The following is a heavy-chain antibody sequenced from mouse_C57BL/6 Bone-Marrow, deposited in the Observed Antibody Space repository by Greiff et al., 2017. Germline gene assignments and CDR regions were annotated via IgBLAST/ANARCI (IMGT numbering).Heavy chain of an antibody. D-gene: IGHD2-10*01. J-gene: IGHJ3*01. V-gene: IGHV6-6*01. CDR1: GFTFSDAW. CDR3: TPYYGNYAGFAY. Sequence: VQLKESGGGLVQPGGSMKLSCAASGFTFSDAWMDWVRQSPEKGLEWVAEIRNKANNHATYYAESVKGRFTISRDDSKSSVYLQMNSLRAEDTGIYYCTPYYGNYAGFAYWGQGTLVTVSA. CDR2: IRNKANNHAT.